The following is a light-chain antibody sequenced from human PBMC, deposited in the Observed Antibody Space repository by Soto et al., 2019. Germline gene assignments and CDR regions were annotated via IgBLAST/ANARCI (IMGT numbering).Light chain of an antibody. CDR1: QSVSSY. Sequence: EIVLTQSPATLSLSPGERATLSCRASQSVSSYLAWDQQKPGQAPRLLIYDASNRATGIPARFSGSGSGTDFTLTISSLEPEDFAVYYCQQRSKWPPTFGGGTKVEIK. CDR3: QQRSKWPPT. CDR2: DAS. V-gene: IGKV3-11*01. J-gene: IGKJ4*01.